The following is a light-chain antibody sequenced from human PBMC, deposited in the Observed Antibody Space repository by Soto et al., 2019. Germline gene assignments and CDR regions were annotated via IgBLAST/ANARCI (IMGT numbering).Light chain of an antibody. V-gene: IGKV1-17*01. CDR3: LQHNSYPQT. CDR2: AAS. CDR1: QGIRDA. J-gene: IGKJ1*01. Sequence: DIQMTQSPSSLSASVGDRVTITCRASQGIRDALGWYQQKPGKAPKRLIYAASSLQSGVPSRFSGSGSVTEFPLTISSLQPEDFATYYFLQHNSYPQTFGQGTKVEIK.